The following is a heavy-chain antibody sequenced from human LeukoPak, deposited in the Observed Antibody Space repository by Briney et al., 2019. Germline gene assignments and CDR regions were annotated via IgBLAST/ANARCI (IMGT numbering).Heavy chain of an antibody. CDR1: GGSLSGYY. CDR3: VSGDY. D-gene: IGHD3-10*01. V-gene: IGHV4-34*01. J-gene: IGHJ4*02. Sequence: SETLSFICAVYGGSLSGYYWSWIRQPPGKGLEWIAGINHSGSTNYNPPLKSRVTLSVDMSGNQFSLKLTSVTAADTAMYYCVSGDYWGQGTLVTVSS. CDR2: INHSGST.